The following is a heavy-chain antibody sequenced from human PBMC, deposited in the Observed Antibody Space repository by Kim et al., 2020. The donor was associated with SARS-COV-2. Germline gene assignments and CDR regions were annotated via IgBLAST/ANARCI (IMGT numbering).Heavy chain of an antibody. J-gene: IGHJ3*02. CDR3: ARNTMVRAHIWAFDAFDI. V-gene: IGHV1-69*13. CDR1: GGTFSSYA. CDR2: IIPIFGTA. Sequence: SVKVSCKASGGTFSSYAISWVRQAPGQGLEWMGGIIPIFGTANYAQKFQGRVTITADESTSTAYMELSSLRSEDTAVYYCARNTMVRAHIWAFDAFDIWGQGTMVTVSS. D-gene: IGHD3-10*01.